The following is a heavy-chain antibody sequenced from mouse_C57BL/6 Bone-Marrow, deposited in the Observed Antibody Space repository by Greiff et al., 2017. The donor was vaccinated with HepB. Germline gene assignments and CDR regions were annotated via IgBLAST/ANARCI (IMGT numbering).Heavy chain of an antibody. CDR3: TRRGSNYWFAY. CDR2: IDPETGGT. V-gene: IGHV1-15*01. Sequence: VKLQQSGAELVRPGASVTLSCKASGYTFTDYEMHWVKQTPVHGLEWIGAIDPETGGTAYNQKFKGKAILTADKSSSTAYMELRSLTSEDSAVYYCTRRGSNYWFAYWGQGTLVTVSA. J-gene: IGHJ3*01. D-gene: IGHD2-5*01. CDR1: GYTFTDYE.